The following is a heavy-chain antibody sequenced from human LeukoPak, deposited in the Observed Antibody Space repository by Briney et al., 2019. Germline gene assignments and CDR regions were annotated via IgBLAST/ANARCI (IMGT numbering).Heavy chain of an antibody. CDR2: INSRSSTI. CDR1: RFTFSNYG. D-gene: IGHD1-26*01. Sequence: GGSLRLSCAASRFTFSNYGVNWVRQAPGKGLEWVSYINSRSSTIYYADSVRGRFTISRDNAKNPLYLQMNSLTAEDTAIYYCAREVGTPQAFDIWGQRTIVTVSS. J-gene: IGHJ3*02. CDR3: AREVGTPQAFDI. V-gene: IGHV3-48*01.